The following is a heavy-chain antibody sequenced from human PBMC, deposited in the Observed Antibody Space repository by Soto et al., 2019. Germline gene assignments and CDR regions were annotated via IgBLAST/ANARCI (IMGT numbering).Heavy chain of an antibody. J-gene: IGHJ4*02. D-gene: IGHD5-12*01. Sequence: QVQLQQSGPGLVKASETLSLTCTVSGGSITNYYWSWIRQPAGKGLEWIGRMYTKERTNYNLSFKSRVTMSVDTSKNQFSLKLNAVTAADTAVYYCARESGYDWHFDYWGQGSLVTVSS. CDR2: MYTKERT. V-gene: IGHV4-4*07. CDR1: GGSITNYY. CDR3: ARESGYDWHFDY.